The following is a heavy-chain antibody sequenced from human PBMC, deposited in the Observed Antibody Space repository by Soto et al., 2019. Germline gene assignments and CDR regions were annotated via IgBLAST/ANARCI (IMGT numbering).Heavy chain of an antibody. V-gene: IGHV3-48*02. Sequence: PGGSLRLSCVASGFTFSSYGMNWVRQGPGKGLEWLSFISKSGTTTYYAVSVKGRFTISRDNAKNSLYLQMNSLRDEDMAVYYCARDGYYVSSSYSFLPDVWGQGTTVTVSS. D-gene: IGHD3-16*01. J-gene: IGHJ6*02. CDR1: GFTFSSYG. CDR3: ARDGYYVSSSYSFLPDV. CDR2: ISKSGTTT.